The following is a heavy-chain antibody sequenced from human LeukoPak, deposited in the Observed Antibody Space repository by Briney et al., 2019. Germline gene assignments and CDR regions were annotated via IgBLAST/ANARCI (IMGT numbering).Heavy chain of an antibody. Sequence: GGSLRLSCAASGFTFSSYAMHWVRQAPGKGLEWVAVISYGGSNKYYADSVKGRFTISRDNSKNTLYLQMNSLRAEDTAVYYCARETMIVGSVMFDPWGQGTLVTVSS. CDR2: ISYGGSNK. J-gene: IGHJ5*02. CDR3: ARETMIVGSVMFDP. D-gene: IGHD3-22*01. V-gene: IGHV3-30*04. CDR1: GFTFSSYA.